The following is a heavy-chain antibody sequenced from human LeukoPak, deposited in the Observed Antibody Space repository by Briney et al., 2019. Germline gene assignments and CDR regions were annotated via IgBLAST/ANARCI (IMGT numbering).Heavy chain of an antibody. J-gene: IGHJ4*02. CDR2: ISAYNGNT. CDR1: GYTFTSYG. Sequence: GASVKVSCKASGYTFTSYGISWVRQAPGQGLEWMGWISAYNGNTNYAQKLQGRVTMTTDTATSTAYMELRSLRSDDTAVYYCARXDGHYDYVWGSYRYLGVDYWGQGTLVTV. V-gene: IGHV1-18*01. D-gene: IGHD3-16*02. CDR3: ARXDGHYDYVWGSYRYLGVDY.